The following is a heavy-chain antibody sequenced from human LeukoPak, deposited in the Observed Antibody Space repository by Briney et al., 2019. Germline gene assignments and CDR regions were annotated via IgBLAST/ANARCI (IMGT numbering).Heavy chain of an antibody. J-gene: IGHJ4*02. Sequence: GGSLRLSCAASGLSFSVYWMHWVRQAPGKGPVWVANIKQDGSEKYYVDSVKGRFTISRDNAKNSLYLQMNSLRAEDTAVYYCARLKLLWSNYFDYWGQGTLVTVSS. CDR2: IKQDGSEK. D-gene: IGHD2-2*01. V-gene: IGHV3-7*01. CDR3: ARLKLLWSNYFDY. CDR1: GLSFSVYW.